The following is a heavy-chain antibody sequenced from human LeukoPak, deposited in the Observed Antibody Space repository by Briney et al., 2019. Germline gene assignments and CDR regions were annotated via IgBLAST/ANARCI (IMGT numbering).Heavy chain of an antibody. V-gene: IGHV5-51*01. Sequence: GESLKISCKGSGYSFTSYWIGWVRQMPGKGLEWMGIIYPGDSDTRYSPSFEGQVTISADMSIRTAYLQWSSLKASDTAMYYCARRIAGAGSDYWGQGTLATVSS. CDR3: ARRIAGAGSDY. D-gene: IGHD6-13*01. J-gene: IGHJ4*02. CDR2: IYPGDSDT. CDR1: GYSFTSYW.